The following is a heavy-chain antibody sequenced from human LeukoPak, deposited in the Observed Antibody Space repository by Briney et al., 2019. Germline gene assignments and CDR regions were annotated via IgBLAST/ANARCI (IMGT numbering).Heavy chain of an antibody. D-gene: IGHD3-22*01. CDR1: GYTFTAYY. CDR2: INPNSGGT. J-gene: IGHJ3*02. V-gene: IGHV1-2*02. CDR3: ARGWAYYYDSSGYYYDAFDI. Sequence: ASVKVSCKATGYTFTAYYMHWVRQAPGQGLEWMGWINPNSGGTNYAQKFQGRVTMTRDTSISTAYMELSRLRSDDTAVYYCARGWAYYYDSSGYYYDAFDIWGQGTMVTVSS.